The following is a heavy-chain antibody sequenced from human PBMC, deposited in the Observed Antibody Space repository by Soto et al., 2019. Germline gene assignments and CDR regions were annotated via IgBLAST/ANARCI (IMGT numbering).Heavy chain of an antibody. J-gene: IGHJ5*01. CDR3: AIAYSDRTSPDS. CDR1: AYIFTSSY. V-gene: IGHV1-46*01. CDR2: INPSGYST. Sequence: QVQLVQSGAEVKKPGASVKVSCTAPAYIFTSSYMHWVRQAPGQGLEWMGVINPSGYSTTYAQKFQVRVTVTRDTSTSTVYMDLSSLRSEDTAVYYCAIAYSDRTSPDSWGQGTLVIVSS. D-gene: IGHD4-4*01.